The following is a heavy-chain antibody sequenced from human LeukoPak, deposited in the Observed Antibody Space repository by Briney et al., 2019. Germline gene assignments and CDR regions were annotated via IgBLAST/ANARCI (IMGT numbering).Heavy chain of an antibody. CDR2: ISTNGGST. Sequence: GSLRLSCAASGFTFSSHAMNWVRQAPGKGLEYVSSISTNGGSTYYANSVKGRFTISRDNSNHKLDLQMNSLRGDDTAVYYCARTLVNEAWFDPWGQGTLVTVSS. V-gene: IGHV3-64*01. CDR3: ARTLVNEAWFDP. D-gene: IGHD6-6*01. CDR1: GFTFSSHA. J-gene: IGHJ5*02.